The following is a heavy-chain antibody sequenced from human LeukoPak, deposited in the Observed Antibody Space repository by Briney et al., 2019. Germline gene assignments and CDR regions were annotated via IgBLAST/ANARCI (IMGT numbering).Heavy chain of an antibody. J-gene: IGHJ5*02. V-gene: IGHV4-38-2*02. CDR3: ARYCSSTSCSRRGFDP. CDR2: IYHSGST. CDR1: SYSISSGYY. Sequence: SETLSLTCTVSSYSISSGYYWGWIRQPPGKGLEWIGSIYHSGSTYYNPSLKSRVTISVDTSKNQFSLKLSSVTAADTAVYYCARYCSSTSCSRRGFDPWGQGTLVTVSS. D-gene: IGHD2-2*01.